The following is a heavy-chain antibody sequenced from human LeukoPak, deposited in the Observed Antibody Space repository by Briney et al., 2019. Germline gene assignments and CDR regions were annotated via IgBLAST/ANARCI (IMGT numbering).Heavy chain of an antibody. J-gene: IGHJ6*03. CDR3: ARGRGGGGANYFYYMDV. V-gene: IGHV1-2*02. CDR2: INPNTGGT. CDR1: GYTFSDFY. Sequence: ASVKVSCKASGYTFSDFYMQWVRQAPGQGLEWMGWINPNTGGTNCAQRFQGRVTMSTDTSTSTVYMALSRLGSDDTAVYYCARGRGGGGANYFYYMDVWGEGTRVTVSS. D-gene: IGHD3-3*01.